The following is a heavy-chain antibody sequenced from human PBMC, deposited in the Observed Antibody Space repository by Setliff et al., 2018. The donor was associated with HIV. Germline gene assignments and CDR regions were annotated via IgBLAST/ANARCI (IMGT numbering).Heavy chain of an antibody. CDR1: GDPMSSTSYY. CDR3: ARDGPETYGDYERYYFDY. D-gene: IGHD4-17*01. V-gene: IGHV4-39*07. J-gene: IGHJ4*02. CDR2: IYYSGST. Sequence: PSETLSLTCTVSGDPMSSTSYYWGWIRQPPGKGLEWIGSIYYSGSTHYNPSLKSRVTISVDTSKNQFSLKLSSVTAADTAAYYCARDGPETYGDYERYYFDYWGQGTLVTVSS.